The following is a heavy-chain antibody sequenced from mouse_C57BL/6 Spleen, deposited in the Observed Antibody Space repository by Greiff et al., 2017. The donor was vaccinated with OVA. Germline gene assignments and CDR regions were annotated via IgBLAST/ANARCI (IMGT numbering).Heavy chain of an antibody. J-gene: IGHJ2*01. V-gene: IGHV5-6*01. CDR3: ARDNWDY. D-gene: IGHD4-1*02. CDR1: GFTFSSYG. CDR2: ISSGGSYT. Sequence: EVQLVESGGDLVKPGGSLKLSCAASGFTFSSYGMSWVRQTPDKRLEWVATISSGGSYTYYPDSVKGRFTISRDNAKNTLYLQMSSLKSEDTAMYYCARDNWDYWGQGTTLTVSS.